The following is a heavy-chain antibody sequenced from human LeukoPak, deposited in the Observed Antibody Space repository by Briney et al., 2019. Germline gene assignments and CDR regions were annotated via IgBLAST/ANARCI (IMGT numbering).Heavy chain of an antibody. J-gene: IGHJ6*02. CDR2: ISYDGSNK. CDR3: AKVTAARSYYYYGMDV. CDR1: GFTFSSYA. D-gene: IGHD6-6*01. Sequence: GGSLRLSCAASGFTFSSYAMHWVRQAPGKGLEWVAVISYDGSNKYYADSVKGRFTISRDNSKNTLYLQMNSLRAEDTAVYYCAKVTAARSYYYYGMDVWSQGTTVTVSS. V-gene: IGHV3-30-3*01.